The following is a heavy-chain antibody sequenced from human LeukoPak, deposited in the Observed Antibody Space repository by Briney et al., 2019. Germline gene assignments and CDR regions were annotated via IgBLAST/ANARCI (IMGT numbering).Heavy chain of an antibody. V-gene: IGHV3-23*01. Sequence: GGSLRPSCAASGFTFSSYAMSWVRQAPGKGLEWVSGVSSSGGSTYYADSVKGRFTISRDNSKNTLYLQMDSLRAEDSALYYCAKDRETGSSAWYYDFWGQGTLVTVSS. CDR2: VSSSGGST. CDR1: GFTFSSYA. D-gene: IGHD6-13*01. J-gene: IGHJ4*02. CDR3: AKDRETGSSAWYYDF.